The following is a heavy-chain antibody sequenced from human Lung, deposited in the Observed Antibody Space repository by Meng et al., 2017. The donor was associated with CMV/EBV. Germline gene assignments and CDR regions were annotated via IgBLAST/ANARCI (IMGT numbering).Heavy chain of an antibody. D-gene: IGHD6-19*01. CDR2: IRSSSTYI. V-gene: IGHV3-21*01. Sequence: GGSLRLXXAASGFNFRTYSMNWVRQAPGKGLEWVSSIRSSSTYIYYADSVEGRFTISRDNAKNSLYLQMNSLGAEDTAVYYCARETGSSGWYGPGDWGQGNXV. CDR1: GFNFRTYS. J-gene: IGHJ4*02. CDR3: ARETGSSGWYGPGD.